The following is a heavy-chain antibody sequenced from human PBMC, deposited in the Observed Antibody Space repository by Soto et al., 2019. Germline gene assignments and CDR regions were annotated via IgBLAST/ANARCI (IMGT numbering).Heavy chain of an antibody. J-gene: IGHJ4*02. CDR1: GFTFNRHA. CDR2: VWYDGTTK. D-gene: IGHD5-12*01. V-gene: IGHV3-33*01. Sequence: QVQLVESGGGVVQPGRSLRLACETSGFTFNRHAMHWVRQAPGKGLEWVAVVWYDGTTKYHADSVKGRFTISRATSKNTLYLQMNGLRVEDTAVYYCARDELEYSGYDIDYWGQGTLVTVCS. CDR3: ARDELEYSGYDIDY.